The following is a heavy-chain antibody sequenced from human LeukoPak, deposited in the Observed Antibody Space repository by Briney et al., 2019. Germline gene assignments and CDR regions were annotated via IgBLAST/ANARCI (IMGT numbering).Heavy chain of an antibody. CDR3: ARGGYGSGTYYNY. J-gene: IGHJ4*02. Sequence: KPSETLSLTCAVYGGSFSGYYWSWVRQPPEKGLEWIGEINHSGSTNYNPSLKSRVTISVDTSKNQFSLKLSSVTAADTAVYYCARGGYGSGTYYNYWGQGTLVTVSS. CDR2: INHSGST. V-gene: IGHV4-34*01. CDR1: GGSFSGYY. D-gene: IGHD3-10*01.